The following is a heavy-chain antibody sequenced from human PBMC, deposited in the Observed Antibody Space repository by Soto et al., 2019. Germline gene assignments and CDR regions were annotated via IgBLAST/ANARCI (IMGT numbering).Heavy chain of an antibody. Sequence: WXSVNVSCKASAYTFTSYYMHLVRQAPGQGLEWMGIINPSGGSTSYAQKFQGRVTMTRDNYTSTVYMELSSLRSADTAVYYCARDHAWDSSGPPDYWGQGTLVTGSS. CDR3: ARDHAWDSSGPPDY. J-gene: IGHJ4*02. CDR1: AYTFTSYY. D-gene: IGHD3-22*01. V-gene: IGHV1-46*01. CDR2: INPSGGST.